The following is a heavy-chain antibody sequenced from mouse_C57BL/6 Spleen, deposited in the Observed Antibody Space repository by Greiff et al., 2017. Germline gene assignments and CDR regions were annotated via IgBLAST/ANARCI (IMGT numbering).Heavy chain of an antibody. CDR3: ARQTGFDY. Sequence: EVKLMESGGDLVKPGGSLKLSCAASGFTFSSYGMSWVRQTPDKRLEWVATISSGGSYTYYPDSVKGRFTISRDNAKNTLYLQMGSLKSEDTAMYYCARQTGFDYWSQGTTLTVSS. V-gene: IGHV5-6*01. CDR2: ISSGGSYT. J-gene: IGHJ2*01. D-gene: IGHD4-1*01. CDR1: GFTFSSYG.